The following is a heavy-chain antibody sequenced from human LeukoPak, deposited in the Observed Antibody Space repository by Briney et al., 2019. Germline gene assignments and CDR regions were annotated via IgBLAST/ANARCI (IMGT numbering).Heavy chain of an antibody. V-gene: IGHV4-59*08. D-gene: IGHD2-21*01. J-gene: IGHJ3*02. CDR3: ARHGPPRHRDGAFDI. Sequence: SETLSLTCTVSGGSISSYYWSWIRQPPGKGLEWIGYIYYSGSTNYNPSLKSRVTISVDTSKNQFSLKLSSVTAADTAVYYCARHGPPRHRDGAFDIWGQGTMVTVSS. CDR2: IYYSGST. CDR1: GGSISSYY.